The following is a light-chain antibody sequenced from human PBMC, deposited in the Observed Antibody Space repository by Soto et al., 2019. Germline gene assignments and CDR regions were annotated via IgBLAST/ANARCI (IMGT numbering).Light chain of an antibody. V-gene: IGKV1-12*01. J-gene: IGKJ5*01. Sequence: QLTQCPSSISASVGDSVTIACRASQTIXSWLAWFQQKPGLPPKLVXAYVSSRQRGGPSRLSGSGSGTEFTLTISSLQPEDFANYYCQQSKNHTSSFGQGTRLDIK. CDR2: YVS. CDR3: QQSKNHTSS. CDR1: QTIXSW.